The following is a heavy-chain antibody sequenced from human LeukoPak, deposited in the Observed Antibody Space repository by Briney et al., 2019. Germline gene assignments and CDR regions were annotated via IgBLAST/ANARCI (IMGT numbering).Heavy chain of an antibody. CDR1: GGSVSSTTYY. J-gene: IGHJ4*02. CDR3: ARYVVYGSGKYYFDY. V-gene: IGHV4-39*01. D-gene: IGHD3-10*01. CDR2: INYSGST. Sequence: SETLSPTCTVSGGSVSSTTYYWSWIRQPPGKGLEWIASINYSGSTYYNPSLKSRVTISVDTSENQFSLKLSSVTAADTAVYYCARYVVYGSGKYYFDYWGQGTLVTVSS.